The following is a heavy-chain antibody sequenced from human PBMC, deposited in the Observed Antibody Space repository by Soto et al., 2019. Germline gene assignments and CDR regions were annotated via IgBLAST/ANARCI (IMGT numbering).Heavy chain of an antibody. Sequence: QVQLQQWGAGLLKPSETLSLTCAVYGGSFSGYYWSWIRQPPGKGLEWIGEINHSGSTNYNPSLKIRVTISVATSKNQFSLKLSSVTAADTAVYYCARGRYSSCAYFQHWGQGTLVTVSS. CDR1: GGSFSGYY. D-gene: IGHD6-13*01. CDR2: INHSGST. CDR3: ARGRYSSCAYFQH. J-gene: IGHJ1*01. V-gene: IGHV4-34*01.